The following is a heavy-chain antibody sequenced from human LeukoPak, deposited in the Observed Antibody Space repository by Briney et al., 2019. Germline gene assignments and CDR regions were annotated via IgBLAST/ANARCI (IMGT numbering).Heavy chain of an antibody. D-gene: IGHD3-3*01. Sequence: ASVKVSCKASGYTFTSYGISWVRQAPGQGLEWMGWISAYNGNTNYAQKLQGRVTMTTDTSTSTAYMELRSLRSDDTAVYYCAIAHTYDFWSGPYYFDYWAREPWSPSPQ. J-gene: IGHJ4*02. CDR2: ISAYNGNT. V-gene: IGHV1-18*01. CDR3: AIAHTYDFWSGPYYFDY. CDR1: GYTFTSYG.